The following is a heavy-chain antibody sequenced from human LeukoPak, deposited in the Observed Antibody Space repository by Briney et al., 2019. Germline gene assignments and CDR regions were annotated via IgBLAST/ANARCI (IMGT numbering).Heavy chain of an antibody. Sequence: GGSLRLSCAASGFTFDDYGMSWVRQAPGKGLEWVANIKQDGSEKYYVDSVKGRFTISRDNAKNSLYLQMNSLRAEDTAVYYCARGFRGWYAEGFDYWGQGTLVTVSS. CDR2: IKQDGSEK. V-gene: IGHV3-7*01. J-gene: IGHJ4*02. CDR3: ARGFRGWYAEGFDY. CDR1: GFTFDDYG. D-gene: IGHD6-19*01.